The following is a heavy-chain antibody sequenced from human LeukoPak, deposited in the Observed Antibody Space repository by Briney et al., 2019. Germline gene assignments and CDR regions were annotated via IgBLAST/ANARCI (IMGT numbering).Heavy chain of an antibody. CDR2: IYHSGST. CDR3: AVLAVAGTSDY. V-gene: IGHV4-39*07. D-gene: IGHD6-19*01. Sequence: PSETLSLTCTVSGGSISSNSYYWGWIRQPPGKGLEWIGSIYHSGSTYYNPSLKSRVTISVDTSKNQFSLKLSSVTAADTAVYYCAVLAVAGTSDYWGQGTLVTVSS. CDR1: GGSISSNSYY. J-gene: IGHJ4*02.